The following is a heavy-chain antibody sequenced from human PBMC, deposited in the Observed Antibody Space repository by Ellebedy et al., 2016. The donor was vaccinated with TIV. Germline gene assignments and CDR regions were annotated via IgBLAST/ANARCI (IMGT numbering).Heavy chain of an antibody. J-gene: IGHJ4*02. CDR1: GFTFRRYW. V-gene: IGHV3-74*01. CDR2: IKRDGSFT. Sequence: PGGSLRLSCVASGFTFRRYWMHWVRQAPGKGLVWVSRIKRDGSFTSEADSVKGRFTISRDNARNTLYLQMHSLRADDTGVYFGARGDAAETYYNGVFDHWGQGTPVTVSS. CDR3: ARGDAAETYYNGVFDH. D-gene: IGHD3-10*01.